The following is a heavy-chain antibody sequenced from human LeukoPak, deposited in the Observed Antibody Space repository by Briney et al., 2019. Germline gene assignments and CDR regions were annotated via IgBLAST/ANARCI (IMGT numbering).Heavy chain of an antibody. J-gene: IGHJ4*02. CDR2: VNSDGSST. V-gene: IGHV3-74*01. CDR3: AKVRNSGWSPSGFDY. Sequence: GGSLRLSCAASGFTFSDYWMHWVRQAPGKGLVWVSRVNSDGSSTSYADSVKGRFTISRDNAKNTLYLQMNSLRVADTAVYYCAKVRNSGWSPSGFDYWGQGTLVTVSS. CDR1: GFTFSDYW. D-gene: IGHD6-19*01.